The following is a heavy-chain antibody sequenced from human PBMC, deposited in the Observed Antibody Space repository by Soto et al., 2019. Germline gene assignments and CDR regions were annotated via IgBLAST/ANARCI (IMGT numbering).Heavy chain of an antibody. V-gene: IGHV1-18*01. Sequence: ASVKVSCKASGYTFTSYGISWVRQAPGQGLEWMGWISAYNGNTNYAQKLQGRVTMTTDTSTSTAYMELRSLRSDDTAFYYCTKDKVFRPPHYYFDLWGRGTLVTVSS. CDR3: TKDKVFRPPHYYFDL. CDR1: GYTFTSYG. J-gene: IGHJ2*01. CDR2: ISAYNGNT. D-gene: IGHD1-20*01.